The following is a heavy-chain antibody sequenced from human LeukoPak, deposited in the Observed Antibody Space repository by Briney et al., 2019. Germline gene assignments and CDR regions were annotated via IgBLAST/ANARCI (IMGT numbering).Heavy chain of an antibody. J-gene: IGHJ4*02. Sequence: QPGGSLRLSCAASGFTFSSYAMTWVRQAPGKGLEWVSAISGSGGSTYYADSVKGRFTISRDNSNNTLYLQMNSLRAEDTAVYYCYIPYYDTSAYKGYWGQGTLVTVSS. CDR2: ISGSGGST. CDR1: GFTFSSYA. D-gene: IGHD3-22*01. CDR3: YIPYYDTSAYKGY. V-gene: IGHV3-23*01.